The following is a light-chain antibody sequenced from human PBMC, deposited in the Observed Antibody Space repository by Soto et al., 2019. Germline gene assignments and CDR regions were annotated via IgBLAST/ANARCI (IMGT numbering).Light chain of an antibody. CDR3: QQYCSTPLT. Sequence: DIVLTQSQDSLAVSLGEKANINYKSSQSVFFSSYNKDFLAWYQQKPGQPPKLLIYWASTREAGVPDRFSGSGSGTDFTITISSLQAEDVAVYYCQQYCSTPLTFGGGTKVDIK. J-gene: IGKJ4*01. V-gene: IGKV4-1*01. CDR1: QSVFFSSYNKDF. CDR2: WAS.